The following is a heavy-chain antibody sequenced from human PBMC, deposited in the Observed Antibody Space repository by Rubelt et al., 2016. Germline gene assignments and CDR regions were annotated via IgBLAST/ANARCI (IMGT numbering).Heavy chain of an antibody. Sequence: QVQLVQSGAEVKKPGASVKVSCKVSGYTLTELSMHWARQAPGKGLEWMGGFDPEDGETIYAQKFQGRVTMTEDTSTDTAYMELSSLRSEDTAVYYCATRSLWFGEIDRYFDYWGQGTLVTVSS. J-gene: IGHJ4*02. CDR3: ATRSLWFGEIDRYFDY. CDR1: GYTLTELS. CDR2: FDPEDGET. D-gene: IGHD3-10*01. V-gene: IGHV1-24*01.